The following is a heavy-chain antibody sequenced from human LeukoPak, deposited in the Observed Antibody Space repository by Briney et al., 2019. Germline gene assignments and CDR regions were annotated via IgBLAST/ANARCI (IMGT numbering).Heavy chain of an antibody. V-gene: IGHV3-72*01. CDR3: ARGAVAGTNWYFDY. J-gene: IGHJ4*02. CDR2: IRDKVRGYTT. CDR1: GFIFSDHY. Sequence: GGSLGLSCVASGFIFSDHYMDWVRQAPGRGLEWVARIRDKVRGYTTEYAASVQGRFTISRDDSSNSLYLQMSSLKTEDTAVYFCARGAVAGTNWYFDYWGQGTLVAVSS. D-gene: IGHD6-19*01.